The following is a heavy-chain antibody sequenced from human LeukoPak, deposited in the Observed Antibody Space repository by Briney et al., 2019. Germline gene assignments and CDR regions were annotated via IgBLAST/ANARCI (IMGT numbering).Heavy chain of an antibody. CDR2: IYHSGSD. V-gene: IGHV4-39*01. D-gene: IGHD3-22*01. J-gene: IGHJ4*02. CDR3: ARRLELSGYDYPFDY. Sequence: SETLSLTCTVSGGSISSGTYYWAWIRQPPGKGLEWIGDIYHSGSDYSNPSLKSRVTISVDTSKNQFSLKLSSVTAADTAVYYCARRLELSGYDYPFDYWGQGSLVTVSS. CDR1: GGSISSGTYY.